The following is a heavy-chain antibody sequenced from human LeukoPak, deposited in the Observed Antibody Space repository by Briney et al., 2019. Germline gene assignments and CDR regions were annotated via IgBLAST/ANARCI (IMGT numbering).Heavy chain of an antibody. CDR1: GFTFSSYA. J-gene: IGHJ4*02. CDR2: ISGSGGST. D-gene: IGHD3-22*01. CDR3: AKDLYYDSSGYYSY. V-gene: IGHV3-23*01. Sequence: PGGSLRLSCAACGFTFSSYAMSWVRQAPGKGLEWVSAISGSGGSTYYADSVKGRFTISRDNSKNTLYLQMNSLRAEDTAVYYCAKDLYYDSSGYYSYWGQGTLVTVSS.